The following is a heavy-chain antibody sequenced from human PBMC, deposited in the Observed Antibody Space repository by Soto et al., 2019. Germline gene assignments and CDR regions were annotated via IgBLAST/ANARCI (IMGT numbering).Heavy chain of an antibody. CDR2: ISPDGAT. CDR3: ARGLAAKSFYFAF. V-gene: IGHV4-34*01. Sequence: QVQLHQWGAGLVRPSETLALTCAVNGGSFSTNHWNWIRQSPGKGLEWIGAISPDGATNFNPTLKSRLSMSVETSKWLCSRHLTSVTAADTAVYFCARGLAAKSFYFAFWGQGTLVTVSS. D-gene: IGHD3-16*02. CDR1: GGSFSTNH. J-gene: IGHJ4*02.